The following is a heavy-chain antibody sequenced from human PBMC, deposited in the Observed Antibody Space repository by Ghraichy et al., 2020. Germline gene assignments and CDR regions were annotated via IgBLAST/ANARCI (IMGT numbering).Heavy chain of an antibody. V-gene: IGHV3-20*01. CDR2: INWNGGST. D-gene: IGHD3-16*01. CDR3: ARIYDNTYYDAFDM. Sequence: GGSLRLSCAASGFTFDDYGMSWVRQAPGKGLEWVSGINWNGGSTGYADSVKGRFTISRDNAKNSLYLQMNSLRAEDTALYHCARIYDNTYYDAFDMWGQGTMVTVSS. CDR1: GFTFDDYG. J-gene: IGHJ3*02.